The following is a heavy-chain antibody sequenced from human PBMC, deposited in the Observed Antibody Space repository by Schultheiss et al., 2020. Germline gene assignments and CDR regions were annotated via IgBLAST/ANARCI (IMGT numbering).Heavy chain of an antibody. CDR3: ARSSSSWYNTFDY. Sequence: AYVTVSGKASGYTFTGYYMHWVRQAPGQGLEWMGWINPNSGGTNYAQKFQGRVTMTRDTSISTAYMELSRLRSDDTAVYYCARSSSSWYNTFDYWGQGTLVTVSS. CDR1: GYTFTGYY. D-gene: IGHD6-13*01. J-gene: IGHJ4*02. V-gene: IGHV1-2*02. CDR2: INPNSGGT.